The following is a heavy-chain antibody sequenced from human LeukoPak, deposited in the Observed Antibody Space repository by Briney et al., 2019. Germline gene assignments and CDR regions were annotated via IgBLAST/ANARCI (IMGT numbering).Heavy chain of an antibody. CDR1: GFTFSSYA. CDR3: ARGALYQYYLDYWG. Sequence: HPGGSLRLSCAASGFTFSSYAMSWVRQAPGKGLEWVSGISGSGGSTYYANSVKGRFTISRDNSKNTLYLQMNSLRVEDTAVYYCARGALYQYYLDYWGWGQGTLVTVSS. D-gene: IGHD4-17*01. V-gene: IGHV3-23*01. J-gene: IGHJ4*02. CDR2: ISGSGGST.